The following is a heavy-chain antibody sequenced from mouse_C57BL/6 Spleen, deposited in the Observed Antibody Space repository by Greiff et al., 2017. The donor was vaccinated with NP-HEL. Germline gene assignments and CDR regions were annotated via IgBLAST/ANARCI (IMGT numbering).Heavy chain of an antibody. CDR2: INPYNGDT. Sequence: EVQLQQSGPELVKPGDSVKISCKASGYSFTGYFMNWVMQSHGKSLEWIGRINPYNGDTFYNQKFKGKATLTVDKSSSTAHMELRSLTSEDSAVYYCARDYSNYLYYFDYWGQGTTLTVSS. CDR1: GYSFTGYF. J-gene: IGHJ2*01. CDR3: ARDYSNYLYYFDY. V-gene: IGHV1-20*01. D-gene: IGHD2-5*01.